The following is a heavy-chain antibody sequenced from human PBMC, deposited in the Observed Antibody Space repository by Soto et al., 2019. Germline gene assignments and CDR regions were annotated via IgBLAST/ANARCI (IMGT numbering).Heavy chain of an antibody. D-gene: IGHD6-6*01. V-gene: IGHV3-30*18. J-gene: IGHJ1*01. CDR1: GFTFSSYG. CDR2: ISYDGSNK. Sequence: GGSLRLSCAASGFTFSSYGMHWVRQAPGKGLEWVAVISYDGSNKYYADSVKGRFTISRDNSKNTLYLQMNSLRAEDTAVYYCAKDDRALAARPGYFQHWGQGTLVTVSS. CDR3: AKDDRALAARPGYFQH.